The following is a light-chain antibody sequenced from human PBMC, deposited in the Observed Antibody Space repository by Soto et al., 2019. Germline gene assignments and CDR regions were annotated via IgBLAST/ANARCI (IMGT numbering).Light chain of an antibody. CDR3: QQYNKWPLS. CDR2: DAS. V-gene: IGKV3-15*01. Sequence: EIVMTQSLDTLSVSPGERATLSCRASQSIRGSLAWYQQKPGQAPRLLIYDASTGATGIPDRFSASGSGTEFTLTISSLQSEDFAVYYCQQYNKWPLSFGGGTKVELK. CDR1: QSIRGS. J-gene: IGKJ4*01.